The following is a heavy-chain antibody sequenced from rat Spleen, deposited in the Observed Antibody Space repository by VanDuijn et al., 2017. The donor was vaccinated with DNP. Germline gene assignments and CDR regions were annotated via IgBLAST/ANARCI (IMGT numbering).Heavy chain of an antibody. J-gene: IGHJ3*01. CDR2: IYTGSGGT. Sequence: QVQLQQSGAELAKPGSSVKISCKASGYSFTTYYIGWITQTTGQGLEYIGYIYTGSGGTNYNEKFKGKATLTVDKSSSTAFMQLSSLTPDDSAVYYCASSWVGVRGIWFAFWGQGTLVTVSS. D-gene: IGHD4-3*01. CDR3: ASSWVGVRGIWFAF. CDR1: GYSFTTYY. V-gene: IGHV1-43*01.